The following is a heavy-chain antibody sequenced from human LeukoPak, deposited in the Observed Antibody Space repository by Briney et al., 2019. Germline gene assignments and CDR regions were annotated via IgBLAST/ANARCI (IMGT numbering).Heavy chain of an antibody. D-gene: IGHD3-9*01. J-gene: IGHJ4*02. CDR1: RGAFSSYA. Sequence: SVKVSCKASRGAFSSYAISWVRQAPGQGLEWMGRIIPIFGTANYAQKFQGRVTSTTDESTSTAYMELSSLRSEDTAVYYCAREIRYFDWLVPYYFDYWGQGTLVTVSS. V-gene: IGHV1-69*05. CDR2: IIPIFGTA. CDR3: AREIRYFDWLVPYYFDY.